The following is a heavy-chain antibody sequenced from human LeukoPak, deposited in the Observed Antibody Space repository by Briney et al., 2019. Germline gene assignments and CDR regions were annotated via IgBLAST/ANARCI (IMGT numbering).Heavy chain of an antibody. V-gene: IGHV3-23*01. CDR2: ISGSGGST. CDR1: GFTFSSYA. CDR3: ARGYYYDGSGPPLDFDY. J-gene: IGHJ4*02. D-gene: IGHD3-22*01. Sequence: GGSLRLSCAASGFTFSSYAMSWVRQAPGKGLEWVSAISGSGGSTYHADSVKGRFTISRDNSKNTLYLQMNSLRAEDTAVYYCARGYYYDGSGPPLDFDYWGQGTLVTVSS.